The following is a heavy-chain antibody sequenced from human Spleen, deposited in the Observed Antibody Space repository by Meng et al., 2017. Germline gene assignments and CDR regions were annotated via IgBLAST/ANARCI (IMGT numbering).Heavy chain of an antibody. J-gene: IGHJ4*02. CDR2: INPKSGDT. V-gene: IGHV1-2*06. CDR3: ARDEDISAAGKLFGDY. D-gene: IGHD6-25*01. Sequence: QVQVVQYGAEVKKPGASVKVSCKPSGHNFPDYYIHWVRRAPGQGLEWMGRINPKSGDTHYAQKFQARVTMTGDTSISTAYMELSGLRSDDTAMYYCARDEDISAAGKLFGDYWGQGTLVTVSS. CDR1: GHNFPDYY.